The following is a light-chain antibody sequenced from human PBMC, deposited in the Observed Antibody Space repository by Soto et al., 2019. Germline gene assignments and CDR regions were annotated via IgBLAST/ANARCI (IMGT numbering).Light chain of an antibody. CDR1: QSVSSN. CDR2: GAF. V-gene: IGKV3-15*01. CDR3: QQYNDWPLT. J-gene: IGKJ1*01. Sequence: EIVMTQSPLTLSVSPLERATLSCRASQSVSSNLAWYQQKPGQAPSLLIYGAFTRATGIPARFSGTGSGTEFTLTISSLRSEDFALYYCQQYNDWPLTFGQGTKVDIK.